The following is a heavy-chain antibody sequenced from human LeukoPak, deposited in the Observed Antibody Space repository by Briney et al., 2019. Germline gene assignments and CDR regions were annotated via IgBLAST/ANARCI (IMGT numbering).Heavy chain of an antibody. V-gene: IGHV3-74*01. CDR3: ARDIVSGSGSLDY. Sequence: GGSLRLSCAASGFTFSSYGMHWVRQAPGKGLVWVSRVKSDGSNPSYADSVKGRFTISRDNAENMLYLQMNTLGAEDTAVYYCARDIVSGSGSLDYWGQGTLVTVSS. D-gene: IGHD3-10*01. CDR1: GFTFSSYG. CDR2: VKSDGSNP. J-gene: IGHJ4*02.